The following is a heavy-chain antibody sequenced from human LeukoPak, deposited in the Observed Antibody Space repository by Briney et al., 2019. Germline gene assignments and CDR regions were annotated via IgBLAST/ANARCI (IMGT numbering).Heavy chain of an antibody. D-gene: IGHD3/OR15-3a*01. Sequence: SETLSLTCTVSGVSISSSNSYWGWIRQPPGKGLEWIGSIYYSGNTYYNASLKSQASISIDTSKNQFSLKLTSVTAADTAVYYCARQTGSGLFILPGGQGTLVTVSS. CDR2: IYYSGNT. CDR3: ARQTGSGLFILP. CDR1: GVSISSSNSY. J-gene: IGHJ4*02. V-gene: IGHV4-39*01.